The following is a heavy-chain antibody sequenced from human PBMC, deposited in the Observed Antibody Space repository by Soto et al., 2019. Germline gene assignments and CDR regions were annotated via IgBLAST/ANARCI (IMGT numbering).Heavy chain of an antibody. CDR3: ARRRTLRVGWNFDY. CDR1: GGSISSSNW. Sequence: SETLSLTCAVSGGSISSSNWWSWVRQPPGKGLEWIGEIYHSGSTNYNPSLKSRVTISVDKSKNQFSLKLGSVTAADTAVYYCARRRTLRVGWNFDYWGQGTLVTVSS. V-gene: IGHV4-4*02. CDR2: IYHSGST. J-gene: IGHJ4*02. D-gene: IGHD1-26*01.